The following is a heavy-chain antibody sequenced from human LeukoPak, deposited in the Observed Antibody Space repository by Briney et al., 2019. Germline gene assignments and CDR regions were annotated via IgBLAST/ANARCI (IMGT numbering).Heavy chain of an antibody. J-gene: IGHJ4*02. CDR3: ARGGGGYYGSGSYLIDH. CDR1: GYSFRNYG. Sequence: GASVKLSCKASGYSFRNYGISWVRQAPGQGLEYMGWISVYNGNTKYEQRLQGRVTMTADTSTSTVYMELRSLRSDDTAVYYCARGGGGYYGSGSYLIDHWGQGTLVTVSS. V-gene: IGHV1-18*01. CDR2: ISVYNGNT. D-gene: IGHD3-10*01.